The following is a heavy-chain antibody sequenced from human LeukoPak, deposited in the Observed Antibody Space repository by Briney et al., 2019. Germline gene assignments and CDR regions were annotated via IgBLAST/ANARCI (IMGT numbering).Heavy chain of an antibody. J-gene: IGHJ4*02. Sequence: SETLSLTCAVYGGSFSGYYWSWIRQPPGKGLEWIGEINHSGSTNYNPSLKSRVTISVDTSKNQFSLKLSSVTAADTAVYYCARGFRGTSCSDWGQGTLVTVSS. CDR3: ARGFRGTSCSD. CDR2: INHSGST. V-gene: IGHV4-34*01. CDR1: GGSFSGYY. D-gene: IGHD2-2*01.